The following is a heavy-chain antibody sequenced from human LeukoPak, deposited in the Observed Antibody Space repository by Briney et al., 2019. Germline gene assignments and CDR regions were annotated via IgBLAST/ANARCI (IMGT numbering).Heavy chain of an antibody. Sequence: PGGSLRLSCTASGFTFGDYAMSWVRQAPGKGLEWVSAISGSGGSTYYADSVKGRFTISRDNSKNTLYLQMNSLRAEDTAVYYCAKLLQTVLWFGESYDYWGQGTLVTVSS. CDR2: ISGSGGST. J-gene: IGHJ4*02. V-gene: IGHV3-23*01. CDR3: AKLLQTVLWFGESYDY. D-gene: IGHD3-10*01. CDR1: GFTFGDYA.